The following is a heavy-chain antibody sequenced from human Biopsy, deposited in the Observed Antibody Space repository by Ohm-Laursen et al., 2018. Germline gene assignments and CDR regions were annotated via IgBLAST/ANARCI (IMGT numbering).Heavy chain of an antibody. J-gene: IGHJ3*02. V-gene: IGHV4-39*01. CDR2: IFYSGII. CDR3: ARGTGRYYVYGAFDI. Sequence: GTLSLTCTVSGGSVSSNTHYWAWIRQPPGKGLEWIGSIFYSGIIYYNPSLKSRVSISVDTSKNQFSLNLNSVTAADTAVYYCARGTGRYYVYGAFDIWGQGTVVTVSS. CDR1: GGSVSSNTHY. D-gene: IGHD1-26*01.